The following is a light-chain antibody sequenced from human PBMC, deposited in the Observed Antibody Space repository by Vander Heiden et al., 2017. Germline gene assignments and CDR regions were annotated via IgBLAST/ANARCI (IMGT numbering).Light chain of an antibody. CDR2: DVS. CDR3: CSYAGSYTRI. Sequence: QSALTQLRPVSGSPGQSVPISCTGTSSDVGGYNYVSWYQQHPGKAPKLMIFDVSKRPSGVPDRFSGSKSGNTASLTISGLQAEDETNYYCCSYAGSYTRIFGGGTKLTVL. V-gene: IGLV2-11*01. CDR1: SSDVGGYNY. J-gene: IGLJ2*01.